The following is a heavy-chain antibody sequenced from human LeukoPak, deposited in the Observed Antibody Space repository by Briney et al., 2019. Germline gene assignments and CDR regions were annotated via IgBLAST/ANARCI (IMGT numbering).Heavy chain of an antibody. CDR1: GYSISSGYY. CDR3: ARIPPWLPKSRAAFDI. V-gene: IGHV4-38-2*02. CDR2: IYHSGST. J-gene: IGHJ3*02. D-gene: IGHD5-24*01. Sequence: NPSETLSLTCTVSGYSISSGYYWGWIRQPPGKGLEWIGTIYHSGSTYYNPSLKSRVTISVDTSDTPFSLKLRSVTAAGTAVYYWARIPPWLPKSRAAFDIWGQGTMVTVSS.